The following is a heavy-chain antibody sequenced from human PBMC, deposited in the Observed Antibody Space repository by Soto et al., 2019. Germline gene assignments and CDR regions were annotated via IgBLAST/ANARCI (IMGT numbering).Heavy chain of an antibody. Sequence: GGSLRLSCAASGFTVSSNYMSWVRQAPGKGLEWVSVIYSGVSTYYGDSVKGRFTISRDNSKNTLYLQMNSLRAEDTAVYYCARLGSSSDYYYYYYMDVWGKGTTVTVSS. CDR1: GFTVSSNY. CDR3: ARLGSSSDYYYYYYMDV. J-gene: IGHJ6*03. D-gene: IGHD6-13*01. V-gene: IGHV3-66*04. CDR2: IYSGVST.